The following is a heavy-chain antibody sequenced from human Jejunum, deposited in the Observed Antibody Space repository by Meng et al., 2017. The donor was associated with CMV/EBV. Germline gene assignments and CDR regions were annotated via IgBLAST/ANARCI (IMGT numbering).Heavy chain of an antibody. V-gene: IGHV1-18*01. J-gene: IGHJ5*02. CDR1: GYTFTSYG. CDR3: AASSSSWYQNWFDP. D-gene: IGHD6-13*01. CDR2: ISGYNGNT. Sequence: QGQLVQSGAEVKKPGASVEVSCKASGYTFTSYGISWVRQAPGQGLEWMGWISGYNGNTNYAQKLQGRVTMTTDTSTSTAYMELRSLRSDDTAVYYCAASSSSWYQNWFDPWGQGTLVTVSS.